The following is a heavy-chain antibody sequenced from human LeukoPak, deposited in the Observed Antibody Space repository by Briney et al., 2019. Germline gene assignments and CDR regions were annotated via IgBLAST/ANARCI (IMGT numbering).Heavy chain of an antibody. V-gene: IGHV4-59*01. CDR3: ARDRTYYYDGSGYYGNYYYYYGMDV. J-gene: IGHJ6*02. CDR1: GGSISSYY. Sequence: SETLSLTCTVSGGSISSYYWSWIRQPPGKGLEWIGYIYYSGSTNYNPSLKSRVTISVDTSKNQFSLKLSSVTAADTAVYYCARDRTYYYDGSGYYGNYYYYYGMDVWGQGTTVTVSS. D-gene: IGHD3-22*01. CDR2: IYYSGST.